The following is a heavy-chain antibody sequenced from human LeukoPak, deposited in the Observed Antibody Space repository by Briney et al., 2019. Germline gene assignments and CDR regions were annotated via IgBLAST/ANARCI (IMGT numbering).Heavy chain of an antibody. J-gene: IGHJ3*02. CDR2: ISSSSSYM. CDR1: GFTFSSYA. V-gene: IGHV3-21*01. D-gene: IGHD3-16*01. Sequence: GGSLRLSCAASGFTFSSYAMSWVRQAPGKGLEWVSSISSSSSYMYYADSVKGRFTISRDNAKNSLYLQMNSLRAEDTAVYYCARERQGGGAFDIWGQGTMVTVSS. CDR3: ARERQGGGAFDI.